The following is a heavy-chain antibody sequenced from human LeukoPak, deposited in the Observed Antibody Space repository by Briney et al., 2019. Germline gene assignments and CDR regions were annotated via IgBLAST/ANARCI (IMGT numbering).Heavy chain of an antibody. V-gene: IGHV3-33*01. CDR2: IWYDGSNK. CDR1: GFTFSSYG. J-gene: IGHJ6*03. Sequence: GGSLRLSCAASGFTFSSYGVHWVRQAPGKGLEWVAVIWYDGSNKFYADSVKGRFTISRDNAKNSLYLQMNSLRAEDTAVYYCARDKYYMDVWSKGTTVTVSS. CDR3: ARDKYYMDV.